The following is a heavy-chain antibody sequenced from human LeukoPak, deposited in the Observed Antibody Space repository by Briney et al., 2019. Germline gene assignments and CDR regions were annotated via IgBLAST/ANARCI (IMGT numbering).Heavy chain of an antibody. D-gene: IGHD3-22*01. CDR3: AEDGVTMIVEGYDAFDI. CDR1: GGSISSYY. V-gene: IGHV4-59*01. CDR2: IYYSGST. J-gene: IGHJ3*02. Sequence: SETLSLTCTVSGGSISSYYWSWIRQPPGKGLEWIGYIYYSGSTNYNPSLKSRVTISVDTSKNQFSLKLSSVTAADTAVYYCAEDGVTMIVEGYDAFDIWGQGTMVTVSS.